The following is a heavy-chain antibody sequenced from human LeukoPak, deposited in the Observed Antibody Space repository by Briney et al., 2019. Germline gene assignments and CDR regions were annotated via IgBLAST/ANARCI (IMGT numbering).Heavy chain of an antibody. V-gene: IGHV4-4*07. CDR2: IYTSGST. CDR1: GGSISSYY. J-gene: IGHJ4*02. Sequence: SETLSLTCTVSGGSISSYYWSWIRQPAGKGLEWIGRIYTSGSTNYNPSLKSRVTMSVDTSKNQFSLKLSSVTAADTAVYYCAREKDYYDSSGYLERYHDYWGQGTLVTVSS. CDR3: AREKDYYDSSGYLERYHDY. D-gene: IGHD3-22*01.